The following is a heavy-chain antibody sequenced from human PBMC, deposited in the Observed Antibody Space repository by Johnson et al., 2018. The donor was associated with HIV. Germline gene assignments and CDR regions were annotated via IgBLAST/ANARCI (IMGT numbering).Heavy chain of an antibody. CDR3: AKARGSSGYYDAYDI. Sequence: VQLVESGGGLVQPGGSLRLSCAASGFTFSSYWMHWVRQAPGKGLEWVSGISWNSGRIAYADSVKGRFTISRDNAKNSLYLQMNSLRPEDTALYHCAKARGSSGYYDAYDIWGQGTMVTVSS. V-gene: IGHV3-9*01. J-gene: IGHJ3*02. CDR1: GFTFSSYW. CDR2: ISWNSGRI. D-gene: IGHD3-22*01.